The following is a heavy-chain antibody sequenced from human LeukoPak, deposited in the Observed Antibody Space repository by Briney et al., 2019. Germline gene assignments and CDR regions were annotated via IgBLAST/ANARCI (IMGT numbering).Heavy chain of an antibody. D-gene: IGHD1-26*01. V-gene: IGHV4-4*07. CDR1: GVSISSYD. Sequence: SGTLSLTCAVSGVSISSYDMSWVRQPAGKGLEWIWRIYTSGSTNYNASVKSRVTISIDKSKNQLSLKLSSVTAADTAVYYCARDLPGRVGTDSDAFDIWGQGTMVTVSS. J-gene: IGHJ3*02. CDR2: IYTSGST. CDR3: ARDLPGRVGTDSDAFDI.